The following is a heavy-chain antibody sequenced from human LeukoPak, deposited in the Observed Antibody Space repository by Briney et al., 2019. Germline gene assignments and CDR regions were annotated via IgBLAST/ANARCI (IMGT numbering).Heavy chain of an antibody. D-gene: IGHD1-20*01. CDR3: ASQITGGAFDI. CDR2: IYYSGST. CDR1: GFTFSSYA. J-gene: IGHJ3*02. V-gene: IGHV4-39*01. Sequence: PGGSLRLSCAASGFTFSSYAMSWIRQPPGKGLEWIGSIYYSGSTYYNPSLKSRVTISVDTSKNQFSLKLSSVTAADTAVYYCASQITGGAFDIWGQGTMVTVSS.